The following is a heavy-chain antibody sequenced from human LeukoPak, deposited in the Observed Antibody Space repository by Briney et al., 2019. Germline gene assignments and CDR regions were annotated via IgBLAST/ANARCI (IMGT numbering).Heavy chain of an antibody. V-gene: IGHV4-34*01. CDR1: VGSFSGYY. J-gene: IGHJ4*02. CDR3: ASSGGYDDY. CDR2: INHSGST. D-gene: IGHD5-12*01. Sequence: PSETLSLTCAVYVGSFSGYYWIWIRQPPGKGLEWIGEINHSGSTNYNPSLKSRVTISVDTSKNQFSLKLSSVTAADTAVYYCASSGGYDDYWGQGTLVTVSS.